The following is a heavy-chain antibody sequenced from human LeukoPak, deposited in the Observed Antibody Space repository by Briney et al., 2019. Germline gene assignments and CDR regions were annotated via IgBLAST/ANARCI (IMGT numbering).Heavy chain of an antibody. Sequence: GGSLRLSCAASGFMFRNYAMSWVRQAPGKGLEWVSAISGSGGSTYYADSVKGRFTISRDNSKNTVYLQMNSLRGEDTAVYYCAKDLVYYDSSGSARGLFDPWGQGILVTVSS. J-gene: IGHJ5*02. D-gene: IGHD3-22*01. CDR3: AKDLVYYDSSGSARGLFDP. CDR1: GFMFRNYA. CDR2: ISGSGGST. V-gene: IGHV3-23*01.